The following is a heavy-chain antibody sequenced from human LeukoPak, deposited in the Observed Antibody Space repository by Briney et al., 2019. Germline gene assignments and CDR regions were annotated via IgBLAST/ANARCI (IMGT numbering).Heavy chain of an antibody. CDR3: ARLRYCNRGRCHNRPKGGVET. Sequence: ESLKISCRGSGYNFDNYWMGWVRQMPGKGLEWMGIIYPGDSDTRYRPSFKGQVTLSGDKSITTAYLQWSSLKASDTAMYYCARLRYCNRGRCHNRPKGGVETWGQETMVHVSS. V-gene: IGHV5-51*01. D-gene: IGHD2/OR15-2a*01. CDR1: GYNFDNYW. CDR2: IYPGDSDT. J-gene: IGHJ3*02.